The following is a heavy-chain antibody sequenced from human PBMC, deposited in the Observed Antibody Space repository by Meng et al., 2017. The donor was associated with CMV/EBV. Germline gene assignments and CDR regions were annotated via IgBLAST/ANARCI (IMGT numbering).Heavy chain of an antibody. D-gene: IGHD6-13*01. CDR2: IIPILGIA. CDR1: GGTFSSYT. CDR3: ARHQGQLVEGDWFDP. J-gene: IGHJ5*02. V-gene: IGHV1-69*02. Sequence: SVKVSCKASGGTFSSYTISWVRQAPGQGLEWMGRIIPILGIANYAQKFQGRVTITTDESTSTAYMELSSLRSEDTAVYYCARHQGQLVEGDWFDPWGQGTLVTVSS.